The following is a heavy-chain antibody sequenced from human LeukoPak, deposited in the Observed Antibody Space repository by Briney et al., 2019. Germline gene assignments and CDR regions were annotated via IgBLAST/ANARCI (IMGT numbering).Heavy chain of an antibody. CDR2: ISYDGSNK. V-gene: IGHV3-30*18. J-gene: IGHJ3*02. CDR1: GFTFSNYG. CDR3: AKGLWVVRGVIGDVFDI. D-gene: IGHD3-10*01. Sequence: GRSLRLSCAASGFTFSNYGMHWVRQAPGKGLEWVAVISYDGSNKYYADSVKGRFTISRDNSKNTAYLKINSPRGWDTGLNYRAKGLWVVRGVIGDVFDIWGQGTMVTVSS.